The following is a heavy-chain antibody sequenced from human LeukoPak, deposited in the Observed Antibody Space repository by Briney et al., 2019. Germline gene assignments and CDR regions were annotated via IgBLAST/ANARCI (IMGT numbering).Heavy chain of an antibody. CDR3: ARDGSGVWFDY. CDR2: INAYNGDT. D-gene: IGHD3-10*01. V-gene: IGHV1-18*01. Sequence: ASVKVSCKASGGTFSSYAISWVRQAPGQGLEWMAWINAYNGDTNYAQKFQGRVTLTTDTSTSTAYMELRSLRSDDTAVYYCARDGSGVWFDYWGQGTLVTVSS. J-gene: IGHJ4*02. CDR1: GGTFSSYA.